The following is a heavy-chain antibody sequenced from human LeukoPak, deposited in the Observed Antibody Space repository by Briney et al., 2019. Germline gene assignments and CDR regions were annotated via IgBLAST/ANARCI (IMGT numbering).Heavy chain of an antibody. D-gene: IGHD6-19*01. J-gene: IGHJ3*02. Sequence: KPGGSLRLSCAASGFTFSNAWMSWVRQAPGKGLEWVGRIKSKTDGGTTDYAAPVKGRFTISRDDSKNTLYLQMNSLKTEDTAVYYCTTDAPYSSGYGAFDIWGQGTMVTVSS. CDR1: GFTFSNAW. V-gene: IGHV3-15*01. CDR3: TTDAPYSSGYGAFDI. CDR2: IKSKTDGGTT.